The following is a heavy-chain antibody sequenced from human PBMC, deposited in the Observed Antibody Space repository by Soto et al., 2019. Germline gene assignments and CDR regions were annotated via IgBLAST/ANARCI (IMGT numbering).Heavy chain of an antibody. CDR3: ARLWYYDFWSGYARFDP. Sequence: SETLSLTCTVSGGSISSYYWSWIRQPPGKGLEWIGYIYYSGSTNYNPSLKSRVTISVDTSKNQFSLKLSSVTAADTAVYYCARLWYYDFWSGYARFDPWGQGTLVTVSS. J-gene: IGHJ5*02. D-gene: IGHD3-3*01. V-gene: IGHV4-59*08. CDR2: IYYSGST. CDR1: GGSISSYY.